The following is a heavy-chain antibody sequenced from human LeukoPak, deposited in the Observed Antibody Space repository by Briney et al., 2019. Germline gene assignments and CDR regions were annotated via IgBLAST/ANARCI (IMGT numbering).Heavy chain of an antibody. J-gene: IGHJ5*02. CDR1: GGSFSGYY. V-gene: IGHV4-34*01. D-gene: IGHD3-10*01. Sequence: SETLSLTCAVYGGSFSGYYWSWIRQPPGKGLEWIGEINHSGSTNYNPSLKSRVTISVDTSKNQFSLKLSSVTAADTAVYYCARAAMVRGVMIRTNNWFDPWGQGTLVTVSS. CDR3: ARAAMVRGVMIRTNNWFDP. CDR2: INHSGST.